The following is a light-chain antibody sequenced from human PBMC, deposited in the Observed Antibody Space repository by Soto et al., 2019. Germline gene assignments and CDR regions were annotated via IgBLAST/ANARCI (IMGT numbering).Light chain of an antibody. J-gene: IGLJ2*01. CDR2: GNS. CDR1: SSNIGAGYD. V-gene: IGLV1-40*01. CDR3: QSYDSSLSGVV. Sequence: VLTQPPSVSGAPGQRVTISCTGSSSNIGAGYDVHWYQQLPGTAPKLLIYGNSNRPSGVPDRFSGSKSGTSASLAITGLQAEDEADYHCQSYDSSLSGVVFGGGTKLTVL.